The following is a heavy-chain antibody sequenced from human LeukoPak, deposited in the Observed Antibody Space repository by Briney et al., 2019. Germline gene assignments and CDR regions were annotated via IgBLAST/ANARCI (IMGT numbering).Heavy chain of an antibody. J-gene: IGHJ4*02. CDR3: ASRGDY. CDR2: ISSSSVYI. V-gene: IGHV3-21*01. Sequence: PGGSLRLSCAASGFTFDDYAMHWVRQAPGKGLEWVSSISSSSVYIFYADSVKGRFTISRDNAKNSLYLQMSSLRAEDTAVYYCASRGDYWGQGTLVTVSS. CDR1: GFTFDDYA.